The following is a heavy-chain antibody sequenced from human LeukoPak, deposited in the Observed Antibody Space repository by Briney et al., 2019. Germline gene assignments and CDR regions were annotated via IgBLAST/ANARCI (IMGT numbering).Heavy chain of an antibody. V-gene: IGHV1-69*13. CDR3: AGAGYYDSSGYYYFDY. D-gene: IGHD3-22*01. Sequence: SVKVSCTASGGTFSSYAIRWVRQAPGQGLEWMGVIIPIFGTANYAQNFQGRVTIAADESTSTAYMELSSLRSEDTALYYCAGAGYYDSSGYYYFDYWGQGTLVTVSS. J-gene: IGHJ4*02. CDR1: GGTFSSYA. CDR2: IIPIFGTA.